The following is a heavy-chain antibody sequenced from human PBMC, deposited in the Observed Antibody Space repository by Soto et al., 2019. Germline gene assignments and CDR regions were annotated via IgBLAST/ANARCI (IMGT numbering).Heavy chain of an antibody. V-gene: IGHV3-74*01. CDR1: GFPFSDLW. CDR2: ISHDGSST. D-gene: IGHD6-19*01. CDR3: TGLSVAVDYFAFDI. Sequence: EVQLVESGGGLIQPGGSLRLSCTASGFPFSDLWMHWVRQAPGKGLEWVSRISHDGSSTSHADSVRGRFSISRDNAKNTVYLQMTSLRAEDTAVYYCTGLSVAVDYFAFDIWGQGTVVTVS. J-gene: IGHJ3*02.